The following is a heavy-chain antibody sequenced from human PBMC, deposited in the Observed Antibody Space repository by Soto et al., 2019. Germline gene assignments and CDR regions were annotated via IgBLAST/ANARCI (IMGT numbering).Heavy chain of an antibody. V-gene: IGHV1-2*02. CDR3: ARESYTHEGFDL. CDR1: GYTFTGHE. CDR2: INPNSGLR. D-gene: IGHD3-10*01. Sequence: VQLVQSGAEVKEPGASVKVSCQASGYTFTGHEIHWVRQAPGQGLEWMGSINPNSGLRTYAERFRGRVTMTRDMSSRTVYMDLSSLTFDDTAVYYCARESYTHEGFDLWGQGKTVTVSS. J-gene: IGHJ3*01.